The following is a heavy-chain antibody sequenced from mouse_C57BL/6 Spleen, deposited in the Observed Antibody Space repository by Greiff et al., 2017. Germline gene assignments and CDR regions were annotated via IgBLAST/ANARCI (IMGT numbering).Heavy chain of an antibody. CDR1: GYTFTSYW. V-gene: IGHV1-7*01. CDR3: ARYSTVVAPYFDY. D-gene: IGHD1-1*01. CDR2: INPSSGYT. J-gene: IGHJ2*01. Sequence: QVQLQQSGAELAKPGASVKLSCKASGYTFTSYWMHWVKQRPGQGLEWIGYINPSSGYTKYNQKFKDKATLTADKSSSTAYMQLSSLTYEDSAVYYCARYSTVVAPYFDYGGQGTTLTVSS.